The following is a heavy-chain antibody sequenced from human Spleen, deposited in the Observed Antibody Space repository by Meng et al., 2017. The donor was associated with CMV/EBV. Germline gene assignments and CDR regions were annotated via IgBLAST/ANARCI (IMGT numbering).Heavy chain of an antibody. J-gene: IGHJ5*02. D-gene: IGHD6-13*01. CDR3: ARRQQLGGVWFDP. CDR1: GGSISSGSDY. CDR2: IYYSGST. V-gene: IGHV4-39*01. Sequence: VSGGSISSGSDYWGWIRQHPGKGLEWIGSIYYSGSTYYNPSLKSRVTISVDTSKNQFSLKLSSVTAADTAVYYCARRQQLGGVWFDPWGQGTLVTVSS.